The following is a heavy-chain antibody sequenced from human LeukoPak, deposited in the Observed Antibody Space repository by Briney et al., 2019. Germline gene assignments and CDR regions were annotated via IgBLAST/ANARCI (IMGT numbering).Heavy chain of an antibody. CDR1: GGSISYYY. V-gene: IGHV4-59*01. Sequence: SETLSLTCSVSGGSISYYYWSWIRQFPGKGLEWIGYISDGESPDYNPSLQSRVSISVDTSKNQLSLKLSSVTAADTAVYYCAGHGSGSYLGGFDIWGQGTMVTVSS. J-gene: IGHJ3*02. CDR2: ISDGESP. D-gene: IGHD3-10*01. CDR3: AGHGSGSYLGGFDI.